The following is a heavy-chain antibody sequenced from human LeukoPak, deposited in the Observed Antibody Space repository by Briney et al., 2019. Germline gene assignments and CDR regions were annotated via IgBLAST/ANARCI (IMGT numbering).Heavy chain of an antibody. D-gene: IGHD6-19*01. CDR2: INHSGST. CDR3: ARTASEGPSGWYDY. V-gene: IGHV4-34*01. CDR1: GGSISSYY. J-gene: IGHJ4*02. Sequence: SETLSLTCTVSGGSISSYYWSWIRQPPGKGLEWIGEINHSGSTNYNPSLKSRVTISVDTSKNQFSLKLSSVTAADTAVYYCARTASEGPSGWYDYWGQGTLVTVSS.